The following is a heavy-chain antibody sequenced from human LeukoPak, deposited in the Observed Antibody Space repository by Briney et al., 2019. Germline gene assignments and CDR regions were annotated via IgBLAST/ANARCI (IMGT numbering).Heavy chain of an antibody. CDR1: GFTFSSYG. D-gene: IGHD2-15*01. CDR3: AKDGHCSGGSCYGGYFDY. J-gene: IGHJ4*02. Sequence: GGSLRLSCAASGFTFSSYGMHWVRQAPGKGLEWVAVISYDGSNKYYADSVKGRFTISRGNSKNTLYLQMNSLRAEDTAVYYCAKDGHCSGGSCYGGYFDYWGQGTLVTVSS. V-gene: IGHV3-30*18. CDR2: ISYDGSNK.